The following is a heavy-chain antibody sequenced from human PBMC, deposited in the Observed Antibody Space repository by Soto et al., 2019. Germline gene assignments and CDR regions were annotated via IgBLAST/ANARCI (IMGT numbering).Heavy chain of an antibody. CDR1: GFTFSSYA. CDR2: ISYDGSNK. D-gene: IGHD6-13*01. V-gene: IGHV3-30-3*01. J-gene: IGHJ6*02. CDR3: ARDSIAAAGTTRTANYYYYYYGMDV. Sequence: PGGSLRLSCAASGFTFSSYAMHWVRQAPGKGLEWVAVISYDGSNKYYADSVKGRFTISRDNSKNTLYLQMNSLRAEDTAVYYCARDSIAAAGTTRTANYYYYYYGMDVWGQGTTVTVSS.